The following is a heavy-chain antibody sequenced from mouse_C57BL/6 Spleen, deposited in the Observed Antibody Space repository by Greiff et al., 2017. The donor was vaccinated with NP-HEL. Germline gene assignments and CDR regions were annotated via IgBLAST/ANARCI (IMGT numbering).Heavy chain of an antibody. J-gene: IGHJ4*01. CDR1: GFTFSSYG. CDR2: ISSGGSYT. CDR3: ARPKDYAMDY. Sequence: EVKLMESGGDLVKPGGSLKLSCAASGFTFSSYGMSWVRQTPDKRLEWVATISSGGSYTYYPDSVKGRFTISRDNAKNTLYLQMSSLKSEDTAMYYCARPKDYAMDYWGQGTSVTVSS. V-gene: IGHV5-6*01.